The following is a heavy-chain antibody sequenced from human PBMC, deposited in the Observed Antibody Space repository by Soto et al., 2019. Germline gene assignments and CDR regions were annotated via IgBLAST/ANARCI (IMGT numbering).Heavy chain of an antibody. CDR3: AHRHPNSWYYHGVWWNY. V-gene: IGHV2-5*01. Sequence: QITLKESGPTLVKPTQTLTLTCTFSGFSLTTIGVGVAWIRQPPGKALEWLTHIYWNDDKRYSPSLKSRLTITKDTSKNQVVLTMTNMDPMDTATYYCAHRHPNSWYYHGVWWNYWGQGALVTVSS. J-gene: IGHJ4*02. CDR2: IYWNDDK. CDR1: GFSLTTIGVG. D-gene: IGHD6-13*01.